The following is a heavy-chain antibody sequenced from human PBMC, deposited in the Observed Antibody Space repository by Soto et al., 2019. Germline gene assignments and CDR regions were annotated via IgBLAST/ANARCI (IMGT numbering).Heavy chain of an antibody. D-gene: IGHD1-26*01. J-gene: IGHJ4*02. Sequence: QMPLVQSGPEVKKPGTSVKVSCKASGFTFSNSAMQWVRQARGQRLEWMGWIVVGSGKVNYAQKFQERVTFIRDMSTRTVYMELSRLRSEDTAVYYCAADDIGAFIWGQGTLVTVSS. CDR1: GFTFSNSA. CDR2: IVVGSGKV. CDR3: AADDIGAFI. V-gene: IGHV1-58*02.